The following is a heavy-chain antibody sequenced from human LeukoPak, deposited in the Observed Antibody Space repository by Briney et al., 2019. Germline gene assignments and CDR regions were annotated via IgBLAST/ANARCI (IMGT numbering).Heavy chain of an antibody. D-gene: IGHD2-2*01. CDR3: ARDPLGYCSSTSCYPGAFDI. CDR2: INHSGST. V-gene: IGHV4-34*01. Sequence: SETLSLTCAVYGGSFSGYYWSWTRQPPGKGLEWIGEINHSGSTNYNPSLKSRVTISVDTSKNQFSLKLSSVTAADTAVYYCARDPLGYCSSTSCYPGAFDIWGQGTMVTVSS. J-gene: IGHJ3*02. CDR1: GGSFSGYY.